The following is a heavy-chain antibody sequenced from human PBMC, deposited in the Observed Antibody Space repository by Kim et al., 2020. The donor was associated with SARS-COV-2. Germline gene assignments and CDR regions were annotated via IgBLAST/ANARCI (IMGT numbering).Heavy chain of an antibody. CDR2: IKQAGSEK. J-gene: IGHJ6*02. Sequence: GGSLRLSCAASGFTFSSYWMSWVRQAPGKGLEWVANIKQAGSEKYYVDSVKGRFTISRDNAKNSLYLQMNSLRAEDTAVYYCGRFGELSKPYLWAGNYYYGMDVWGQGTTGTVSS. CDR1: GFTFSSYW. CDR3: GRFGELSKPYLWAGNYYYGMDV. D-gene: IGHD3-10*01. V-gene: IGHV3-7*01.